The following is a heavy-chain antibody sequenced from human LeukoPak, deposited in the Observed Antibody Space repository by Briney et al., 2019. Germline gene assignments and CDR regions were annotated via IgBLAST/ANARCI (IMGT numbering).Heavy chain of an antibody. Sequence: NPSETLSLTCAVSGGSISSSNWWSWIRQPPGKGLEWIGEIYHSGSTNYNPSLKSRVTISVDKSKTQFSLKLSSVTAADTAVYYCARRTRGLSARHYYYYMDVWGKGTTVTISS. CDR1: GGSISSSNW. V-gene: IGHV4-4*02. J-gene: IGHJ6*03. D-gene: IGHD3-16*02. CDR3: ARRTRGLSARHYYYYMDV. CDR2: IYHSGST.